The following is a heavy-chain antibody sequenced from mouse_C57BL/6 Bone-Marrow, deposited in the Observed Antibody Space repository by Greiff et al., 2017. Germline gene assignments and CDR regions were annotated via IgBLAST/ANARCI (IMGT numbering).Heavy chain of an antibody. D-gene: IGHD1-1*01. Sequence: VQLVESGPELVKPGASVKISCKASGYSFTSYYIHWVKQRPGQGLEWIGWIYPGSGNTKYNEKFKGKATLTADTSSSTAYMQLSSLTSEDSAVYYCARDYYGSWFAYWGQGTLVTVSA. CDR3: ARDYYGSWFAY. J-gene: IGHJ3*01. CDR2: IYPGSGNT. CDR1: GYSFTSYY. V-gene: IGHV1-66*01.